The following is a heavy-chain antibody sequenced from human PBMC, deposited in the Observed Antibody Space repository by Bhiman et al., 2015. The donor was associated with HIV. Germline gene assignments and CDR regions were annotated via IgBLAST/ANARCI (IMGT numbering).Heavy chain of an antibody. V-gene: IGHV3-7*01. CDR1: GFTFSSYW. J-gene: IGHJ4*02. CDR2: IKQDGSEK. CDR3: AREAVAGSVYFNY. Sequence: EVHLVESGGGLVQPGGSLRLSCAASGFTFSSYWMSWVRQAPGKGLEWVANIKQDGSEKYYVDSVKGRFTLSRDNAKNSLYLQMNTLRVEDTALYYCAREAVAGSVYFNYWGQGTLVTVSS. D-gene: IGHD6-19*01.